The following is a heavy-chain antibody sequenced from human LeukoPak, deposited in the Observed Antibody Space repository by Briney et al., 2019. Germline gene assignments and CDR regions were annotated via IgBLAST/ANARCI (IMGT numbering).Heavy chain of an antibody. CDR3: ARARALYCGGDCYSFDY. J-gene: IGHJ4*02. V-gene: IGHV3-30*03. D-gene: IGHD2-21*02. CDR1: GFTFSSYG. CDR2: ISYDGSNK. Sequence: GRSLRLSCAASGFTFSSYGMHWVRQAPGKGLEWVAVISYDGSNKYYADSVKGRFTISRDNSKNTLYLQMNSLRAEDTAVYYCARARALYCGGDCYSFDYWGQGTLVTVSS.